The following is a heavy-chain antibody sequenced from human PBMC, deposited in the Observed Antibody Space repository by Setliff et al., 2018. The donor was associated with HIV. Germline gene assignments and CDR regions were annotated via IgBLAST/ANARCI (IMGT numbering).Heavy chain of an antibody. CDR1: GFTFDDYA. CDR2: ISWNSGTI. V-gene: IGHV3-9*01. CDR3: ARKYYYDSSGYYSFDY. Sequence: GGSLRLSCAASGFTFDDYAMHWVRQAPGKGLEWVSGISWNSGTIGYADSVRGRFTISRDNAKNSLYLQMNSLRVEDTALYYCARKYYYDSSGYYSFDYWGQGALVTVS. D-gene: IGHD3-22*01. J-gene: IGHJ4*02.